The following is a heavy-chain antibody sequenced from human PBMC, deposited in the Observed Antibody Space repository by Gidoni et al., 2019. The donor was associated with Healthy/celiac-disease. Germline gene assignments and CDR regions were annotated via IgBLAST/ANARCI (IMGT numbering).Heavy chain of an antibody. D-gene: IGHD6-19*01. CDR3: ARDAVGSGWFDY. J-gene: IGHJ4*02. CDR1: GFPFSSYS. V-gene: IGHV3-21*01. CDR2: ISSSSSYI. Sequence: EVQLAFSSGGLVKPGGSLRLSCAASGFPFSSYSMNWVRQAPGKGLEWVSSISSSSSYIYYADSVKGRFTISRDNAKNSLYLQMNSLRAEDTAVYYCARDAVGSGWFDYWGQGTLVTVSS.